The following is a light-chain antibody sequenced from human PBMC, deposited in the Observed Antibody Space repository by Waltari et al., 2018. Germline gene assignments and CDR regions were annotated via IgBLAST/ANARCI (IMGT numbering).Light chain of an antibody. CDR3: QQYYIAPYT. Sequence: DIVMTQSPDSQAVSLGERATINCRSSQSILDNSNKRNYLTWYQQKAGQPPRLLISWASTGESGVPDRFSGSGSGTDFTLTISSLQAEDVAVYYCQQYYIAPYTFGQGAKLEIK. CDR2: WAS. V-gene: IGKV4-1*01. J-gene: IGKJ2*01. CDR1: QSILDNSNKRNY.